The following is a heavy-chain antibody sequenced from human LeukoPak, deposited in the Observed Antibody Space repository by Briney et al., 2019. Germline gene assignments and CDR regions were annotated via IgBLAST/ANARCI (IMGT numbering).Heavy chain of an antibody. CDR3: ASDIVVVPAAHPDAFDI. J-gene: IGHJ3*02. V-gene: IGHV3-21*01. CDR2: ISSSSSYI. D-gene: IGHD2-2*01. Sequence: GGSLRLSCAASGFTFSSYSMNWVRQAPGKGLEWVSSISSSSSYIYYADSVKGRFTISRDNAKNSLYLQMNSLRAEGTAVYYCASDIVVVPAAHPDAFDIWGQGTMVTVSS. CDR1: GFTFSSYS.